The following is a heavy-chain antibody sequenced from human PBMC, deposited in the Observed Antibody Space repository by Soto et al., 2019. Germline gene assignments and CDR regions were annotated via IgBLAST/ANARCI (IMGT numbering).Heavy chain of an antibody. V-gene: IGHV4-59*08. Sequence: SETLSLTCTVSGGSISSYYWSWIRQPPGKGLEWIGYIYYSGSTNYNPSLKSRVTISVDTSKNQFSLKLSSVTAADTAVYYCARMIRTYYYDSSGYYYDEYFQHWGQGTLVTVSS. CDR1: GGSISSYY. D-gene: IGHD3-22*01. CDR2: IYYSGST. CDR3: ARMIRTYYYDSSGYYYDEYFQH. J-gene: IGHJ1*01.